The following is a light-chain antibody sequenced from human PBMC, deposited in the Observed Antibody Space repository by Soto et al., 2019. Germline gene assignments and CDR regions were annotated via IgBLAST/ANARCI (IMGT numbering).Light chain of an antibody. J-gene: IGKJ5*01. CDR2: GAS. Sequence: EIVLTQSPGTLSLSPWERATLSCRASQSVSSSYLPGYQQKPGQAPRLLIYGASSRATCIPDRFSGSVSVTAFTLTISRLEPEDFAVYYCQQYGSSPITFGQGKRLESK. CDR3: QQYGSSPIT. V-gene: IGKV3-20*01. CDR1: QSVSSSY.